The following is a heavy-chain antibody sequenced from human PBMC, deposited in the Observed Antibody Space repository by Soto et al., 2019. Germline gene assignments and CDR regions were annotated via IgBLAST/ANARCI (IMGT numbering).Heavy chain of an antibody. CDR1: GFRFSTYS. Sequence: EVQLVESGGGLVQPGGSLRLSCAASGFRFSTYSMNWVRQAPGKGLEWSAYITSDTNTIKYADSVKGRFTISRDNAKNSGYLQMNSLRDEDTAVYYCARAVEGHFDYWGQGTVVTVSS. V-gene: IGHV3-48*02. CDR2: ITSDTNTI. CDR3: ARAVEGHFDY. J-gene: IGHJ4*02.